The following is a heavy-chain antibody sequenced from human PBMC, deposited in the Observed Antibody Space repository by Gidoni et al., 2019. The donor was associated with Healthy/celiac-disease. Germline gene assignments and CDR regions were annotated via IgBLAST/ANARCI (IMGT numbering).Heavy chain of an antibody. J-gene: IGHJ4*02. V-gene: IGHV3-48*03. CDR1: GFHFRSYE. CDR3: AILYDYDFWSGPTPTDY. D-gene: IGHD3-3*01. Sequence: EVQLVESGGGLVQPGGSLRLVCAASGFHFRSYEMNWVRQAPGKGLEVVSDMSRCGSTIYYAVSVKGRFTISRDNAKNSLYLQMNSLRAEDPAVYYCAILYDYDFWSGPTPTDYWGQGTLVTVSS. CDR2: MSRCGSTI.